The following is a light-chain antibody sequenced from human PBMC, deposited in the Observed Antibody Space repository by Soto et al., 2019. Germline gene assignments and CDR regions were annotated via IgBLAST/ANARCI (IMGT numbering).Light chain of an antibody. CDR3: STFGGTGV. CDR1: SSDVGGYNY. Sequence: QSALTQPASVSGSPGQSITISCTGTSSDVGGYNYVSWYQQHPGKAPKLMIYEVSNRPSGVSNRFSGSKSGNTASLTISGLQAEDEADYYCSTFGGTGVFGTGTKLTVL. J-gene: IGLJ1*01. V-gene: IGLV2-14*01. CDR2: EVS.